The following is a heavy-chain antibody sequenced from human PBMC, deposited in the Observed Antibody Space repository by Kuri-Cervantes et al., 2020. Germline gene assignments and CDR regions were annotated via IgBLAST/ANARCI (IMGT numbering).Heavy chain of an antibody. CDR2: ISWNSGSI. D-gene: IGHD1-26*01. J-gene: IGHJ3*01. CDR1: GFTFDDYA. V-gene: IGHV3-9*01. CDR3: AKDRVPIVGAPSDV. Sequence: GGSLRLSCAASGFTFDDYAMHWVRQAPGKGLEWVSGISWNSGSIGYADSVKGRFTISRDNSKNTLYLQMNSLRAEDTAVYYCAKDRVPIVGAPSDVWGQGAMVTVSS.